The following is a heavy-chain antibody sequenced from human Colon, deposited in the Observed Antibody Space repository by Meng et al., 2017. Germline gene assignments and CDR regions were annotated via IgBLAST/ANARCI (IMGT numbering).Heavy chain of an antibody. CDR1: VFTFVDFY. CDR2: IGGSGSSV. D-gene: IGHD2-2*02. CDR3: ARGRYRSTH. Sequence: LLDWGRGLVHPEGVLTLSCAASVFTFVDFYMTWIRQAPGRGLGWLSYIGGSGSSVYYADSVKGRITFSRDNAKNSLYLQMNSLRAEDTAVYYCARGRYRSTHWGQGTLVTVSS. J-gene: IGHJ4*02. V-gene: IGHV3-11*01.